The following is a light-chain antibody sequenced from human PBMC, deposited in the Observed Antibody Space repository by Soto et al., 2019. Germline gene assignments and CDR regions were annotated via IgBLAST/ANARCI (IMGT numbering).Light chain of an antibody. CDR1: QSVSSSS. CDR3: QQRHNWRDT. J-gene: IGKJ5*01. Sequence: EIVLTQSPGTLSLSPGERATLSCRASQSVSSSSLAWYQQKPGQAPRLLIYGASSRATGIPDRFSGSGSGTDFTLTINRLEPEDFAVYYCQQRHNWRDTFGQGTRLEIK. CDR2: GAS. V-gene: IGKV3D-20*02.